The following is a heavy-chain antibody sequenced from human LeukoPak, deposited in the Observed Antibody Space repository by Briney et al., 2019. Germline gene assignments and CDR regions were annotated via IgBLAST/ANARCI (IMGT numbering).Heavy chain of an antibody. Sequence: GESLKISCKTSGYNFATFLIGWVRPMPRKGLEWMGIIYPGDSDTSYSTSFQGQVTISADKSLSTAYLQWSSLKASDTAMYYCATLSPPLYFDYWGQGTLVTVSS. V-gene: IGHV5-51*01. D-gene: IGHD3-16*02. CDR3: ATLSPPLYFDY. CDR1: GYNFATFL. J-gene: IGHJ4*02. CDR2: IYPGDSDT.